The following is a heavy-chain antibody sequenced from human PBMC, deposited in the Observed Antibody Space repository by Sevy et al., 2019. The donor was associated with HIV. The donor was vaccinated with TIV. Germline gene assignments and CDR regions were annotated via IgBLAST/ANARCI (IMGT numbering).Heavy chain of an antibody. CDR2: INVDGTEK. D-gene: IGHD2-2*01. CDR3: ARDNATVSRRGLRYYYYGTDV. J-gene: IGHJ6*02. Sequence: GGSLRLSCAASGFTFSTYWMSWFRQAPGKGLEWVANINVDGTEKSYVDSVKGRFTMSRDNAKNSLYLQMNSLRAEDAAVYYCARDNATVSRRGLRYYYYGTDVWGQGTTVTVSS. V-gene: IGHV3-7*01. CDR1: GFTFSTYW.